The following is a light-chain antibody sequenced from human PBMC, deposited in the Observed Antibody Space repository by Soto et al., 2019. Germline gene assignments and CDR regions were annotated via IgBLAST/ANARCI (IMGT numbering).Light chain of an antibody. J-gene: IGKJ2*01. Sequence: EIVLTQSPGTLSLSPGERATLSCRASQSVNYLAWYQQKPGQGPRLLIYGASSRATGIPDRFSSSGSETDFTLTISRLEPEDFAVYYCQQYGSSPPYTFGQGTKLEIK. CDR1: QSVNY. CDR2: GAS. CDR3: QQYGSSPPYT. V-gene: IGKV3-20*01.